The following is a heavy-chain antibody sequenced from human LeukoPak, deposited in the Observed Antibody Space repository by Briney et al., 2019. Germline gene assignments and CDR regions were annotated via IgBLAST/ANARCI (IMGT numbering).Heavy chain of an antibody. D-gene: IGHD6-13*01. V-gene: IGHV4-61*02. CDR2: IYTSGST. J-gene: IGHJ4*02. Sequence: SETLSLTCTVSGGSISSGSYYWSWIRQPAGKGLEWIGRIYTSGSTNYNPSLKSRVTISVDTSKNQFSLKLSSVTAADTAVYYCARYLGGASAGSFDYWGQGTLVTVSS. CDR1: GGSISSGSYY. CDR3: ARYLGGASAGSFDY.